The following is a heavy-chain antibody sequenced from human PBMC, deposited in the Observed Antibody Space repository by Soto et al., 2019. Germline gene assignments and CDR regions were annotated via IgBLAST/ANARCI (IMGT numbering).Heavy chain of an antibody. Sequence: PSWSLSLTCPISVAPITCGDYSWRWIRHPPGKGLEWSCYIFHGGSTDYNPSPRSRVTISVDRSRTQFSLKMSSVTAADTAVYYCASGRVVVPAAVMFNCLDPWGQGALVTVSS. CDR2: IFHGGST. V-gene: IGHV4-30-2*01. D-gene: IGHD2-2*01. CDR3: ASGRVVVPAAVMFNCLDP. J-gene: IGHJ5*02. CDR1: VAPITCGDYS.